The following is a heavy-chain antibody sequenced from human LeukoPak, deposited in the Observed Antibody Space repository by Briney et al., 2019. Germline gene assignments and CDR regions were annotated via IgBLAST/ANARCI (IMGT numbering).Heavy chain of an antibody. V-gene: IGHV4-4*07. CDR2: IYSSGTI. J-gene: IGHJ4*02. CDR1: GGSINSYY. CDR3: AGERGEEYSSGWYKRNYFDN. D-gene: IGHD6-19*01. Sequence: SETLSLTCTVSGGSINSYYWSWIRQPAGKGLEWIGRIYSSGTINYNPSLKSRVTMSVDTSKNQFSLKLSSVTAADTAVYYCAGERGEEYSSGWYKRNYFDNWGQGIRVTVSS.